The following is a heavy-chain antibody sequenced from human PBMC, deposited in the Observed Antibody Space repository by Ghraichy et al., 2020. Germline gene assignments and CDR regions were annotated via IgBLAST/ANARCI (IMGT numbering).Heavy chain of an antibody. Sequence: GGSLRLSCAASGFTFNNYWMIWFRQAPGKGLEWVAIIKQDESEKLYLDSVKGRFTISRDNAKNSLFLEMSSLRDEDTALYFCARGSGWISEDWGQGTVVTVSS. CDR1: GFTFNNYW. CDR3: ARGSGWISED. J-gene: IGHJ1*01. D-gene: IGHD6-19*01. CDR2: IKQDESEK. V-gene: IGHV3-7*03.